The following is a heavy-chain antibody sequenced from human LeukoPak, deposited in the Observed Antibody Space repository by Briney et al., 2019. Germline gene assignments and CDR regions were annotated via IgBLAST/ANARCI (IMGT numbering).Heavy chain of an antibody. V-gene: IGHV3-9*01. CDR1: GFTFDDYA. CDR3: AREDSGSDYPFDI. CDR2: ISWNSGSI. D-gene: IGHD1-26*01. J-gene: IGHJ3*02. Sequence: GRSLRLSCAASGFTFDDYAMHWVRQAPGKGLEWVSGISWNSGSIGYADSVKGRFTISRYNAKNSLYLQMNSLRAEDTAVYYCAREDSGSDYPFDIWGQGTMVTVSS.